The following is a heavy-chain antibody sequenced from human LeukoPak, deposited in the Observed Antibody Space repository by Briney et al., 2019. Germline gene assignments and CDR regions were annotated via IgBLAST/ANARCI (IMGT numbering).Heavy chain of an antibody. Sequence: GGSLRLSCAASGFTFSSYGMHWVRQAPSKGLEWVAVIWYDGSNKYYADSVKGRFTISRDNSKNTLYLQMNSLRAEDTAVYYCARDAHSSSSLFDYWGQGTLVTVSS. D-gene: IGHD6-6*01. CDR3: ARDAHSSSSLFDY. J-gene: IGHJ4*02. CDR1: GFTFSSYG. V-gene: IGHV3-33*01. CDR2: IWYDGSNK.